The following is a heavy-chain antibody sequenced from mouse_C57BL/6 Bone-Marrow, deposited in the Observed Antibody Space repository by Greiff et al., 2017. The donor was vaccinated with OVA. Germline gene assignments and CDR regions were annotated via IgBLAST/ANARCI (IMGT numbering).Heavy chain of an antibody. CDR1: GFTFSSYA. CDR3: TRYRYDYPLAY. Sequence: EVQLVESGEGLVKPGGSLKLSCAASGFTFSSYAMSWVRQTPEKRLEWVAYISSGGDYIYYADTVKGRFTISRDNARNTLYLQMSSLKSEDTAMYYCTRYRYDYPLAYWGQGTLVTVAA. D-gene: IGHD2-4*01. V-gene: IGHV5-9-1*02. CDR2: ISSGGDYI. J-gene: IGHJ3*01.